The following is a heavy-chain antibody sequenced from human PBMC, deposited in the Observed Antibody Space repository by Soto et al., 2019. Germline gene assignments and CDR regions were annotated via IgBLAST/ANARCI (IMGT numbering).Heavy chain of an antibody. D-gene: IGHD1-20*01. J-gene: IGHJ3*02. CDR3: ARFMYNWNDLGAFDI. V-gene: IGHV3-7*03. Sequence: EVQLVESGGGLVQPGGSLRLSCAASGFTFSSYWMSWVRQAPGKGLEWVANIKQDGSEKYYVDSVKGRFTISRDNAKNSLYLQMNSLRAEDTAVYYCARFMYNWNDLGAFDIWGQGTMVTVSS. CDR2: IKQDGSEK. CDR1: GFTFSSYW.